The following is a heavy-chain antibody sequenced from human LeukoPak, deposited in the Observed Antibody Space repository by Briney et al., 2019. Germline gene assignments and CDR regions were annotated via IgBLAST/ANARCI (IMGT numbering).Heavy chain of an antibody. CDR2: ISSSGSTI. D-gene: IGHD1-26*01. CDR3: ASNRYSGSYYTFDSFDY. J-gene: IGHJ4*02. V-gene: IGHV3-11*01. CDR1: GFTFSDYY. Sequence: GGSLRLSCAASGFTFSDYYMSWIRQAPGKGLEWVSYISSSGSTIYYADSVKGRFTISRDNAKNSLYLQMNSLRAEGTAVYYCASNRYSGSYYTFDSFDYWGQGTLVTVSS.